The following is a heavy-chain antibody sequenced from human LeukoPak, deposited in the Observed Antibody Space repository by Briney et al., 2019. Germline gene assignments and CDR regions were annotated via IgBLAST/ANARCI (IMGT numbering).Heavy chain of an antibody. CDR3: ARAGSGWYMVY. D-gene: IGHD6-19*01. Sequence: SETLSLTCTVSGGSISSDYWSWIRQPPGKGLEWIGYMYNNGNTNYNPSLKNRVSISVDMSKNQFSLKLSSVTAADTAVYYCARAGSGWYMVYWGQGTLVTVSS. CDR2: MYNNGNT. CDR1: GGSISSDY. J-gene: IGHJ4*02. V-gene: IGHV4-59*12.